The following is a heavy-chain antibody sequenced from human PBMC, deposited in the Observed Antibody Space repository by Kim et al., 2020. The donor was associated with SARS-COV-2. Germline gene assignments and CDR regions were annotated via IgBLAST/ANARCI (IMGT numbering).Heavy chain of an antibody. CDR3: ARSYSSSSGYYYYGMDV. CDR2: INSDGSST. CDR1: GFTFSSYW. D-gene: IGHD6-6*01. J-gene: IGHJ6*02. V-gene: IGHV3-74*01. Sequence: GGSLRLSCAASGFTFSSYWMHWVRQAPGKGLVWVSRINSDGSSTSYADSVKGRFTISRDNAKNTLYLQMNSLRAEDTAVYYCARSYSSSSGYYYYGMDVWGQGTPVTVSS.